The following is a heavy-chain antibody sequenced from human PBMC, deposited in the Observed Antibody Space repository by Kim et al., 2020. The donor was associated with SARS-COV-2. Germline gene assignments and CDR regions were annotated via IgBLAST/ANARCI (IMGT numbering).Heavy chain of an antibody. V-gene: IGHV3-53*01. CDR2: IYSGGST. CDR1: GFSVTSNF. J-gene: IGHJ4*02. D-gene: IGHD2-15*01. Sequence: GGSLRLSCAASGFSVTSNFMTWVRQAPGKGLEWVSLIYSGGSTYYADSVKGRFTISRDNSKNTLYLQMNSLRADDTAVYYCARDRSCSGGSCWGTWGQGTLFTVSS. CDR3: ARDRSCSGGSCWGT.